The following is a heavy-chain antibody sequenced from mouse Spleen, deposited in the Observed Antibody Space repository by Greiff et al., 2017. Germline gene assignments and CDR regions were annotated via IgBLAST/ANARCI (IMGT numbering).Heavy chain of an antibody. CDR2: ISYSGST. J-gene: IGHJ2*01. CDR3: AREGYYGSFDY. D-gene: IGHD1-1*01. Sequence: EVQGVESGPGMVKPSQSLSLTCTVTGYSITSGYDWHWIRHFPGNKLEWMGYISYSGSTNYNPSLKSRISITHDTSKNHFFLKLNSVTTEDTATYYCAREGYYGSFDYWGQGTTLTVSS. V-gene: IGHV3-1*01. CDR1: GYSITSGYD.